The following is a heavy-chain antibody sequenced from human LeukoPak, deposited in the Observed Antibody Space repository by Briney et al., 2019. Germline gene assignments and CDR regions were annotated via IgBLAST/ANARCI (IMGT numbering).Heavy chain of an antibody. J-gene: IGHJ5*02. CDR2: ISGSGGTT. CDR1: GFPLRSFV. Sequence: GGSLRLSCAASGFPLRSFVMSWVRQAPGKGLEWVSGISGSGGTTDYADSVKGRFTISRDNSKNTLYLQMNSLRPEDTAVYYCAKDNPIEKVPGLGPGSWGQGTLVTVSS. CDR3: AKDNPIEKVPGLGPGS. V-gene: IGHV3-23*01. D-gene: IGHD2-2*01.